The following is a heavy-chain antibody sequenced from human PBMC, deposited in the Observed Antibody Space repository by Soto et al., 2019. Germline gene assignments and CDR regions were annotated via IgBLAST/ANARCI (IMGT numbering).Heavy chain of an antibody. V-gene: IGHV3-33*06. CDR2: IWRDGRDD. Sequence: QVQLVESGGGVVQPGRSLRLSCAASGFSFSNYAMHWVRQAPGKGLEWVAVIWRDGRDDYYADSVKGRFTVSRDNSKNMLYLQINSLRAEETAVYYCAKDGGRAYRDFDYWGQGTMVSVSS. D-gene: IGHD3-16*01. CDR1: GFSFSNYA. J-gene: IGHJ4*02. CDR3: AKDGGRAYRDFDY.